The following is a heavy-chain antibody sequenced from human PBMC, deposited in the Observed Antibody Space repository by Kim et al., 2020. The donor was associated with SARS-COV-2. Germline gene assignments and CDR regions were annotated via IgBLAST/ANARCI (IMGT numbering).Heavy chain of an antibody. CDR3: ARDHYYYYYMVV. CDR2: RYYSGST. V-gene: IGHV4-59*01. J-gene: IGHJ6*03. Sequence: SETLSLTCTVSGASITSYYWSWIRQPPGKGLEWIGYRYYSGSTNYNPSLKSRVTISVDTSKNQFSLRLSSVTAADTAVYYCARDHYYYYYMVVWGKGTTV. CDR1: GASITSYY.